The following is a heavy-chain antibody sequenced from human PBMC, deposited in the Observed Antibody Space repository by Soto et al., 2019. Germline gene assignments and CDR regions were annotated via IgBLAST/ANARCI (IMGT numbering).Heavy chain of an antibody. J-gene: IGHJ5*02. Sequence: QVQLVQSGAEVKKPGASVKVSCKASGYTFTSYGISWVRQAPGQGREWMGWISAYNGNTNYAQKLQGRVTMTTDTSTSTAYIELRSLRSDDTAVYYCARDGRGVRLRYQENWFDPWGQGTLVTVSS. CDR1: GYTFTSYG. V-gene: IGHV1-18*01. CDR2: ISAYNGNT. CDR3: ARDGRGVRLRYQENWFDP. D-gene: IGHD2-2*01.